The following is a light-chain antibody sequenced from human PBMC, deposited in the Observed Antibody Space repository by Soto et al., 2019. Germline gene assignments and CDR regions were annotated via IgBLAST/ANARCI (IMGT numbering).Light chain of an antibody. CDR3: QQYNRYSLT. CDR1: QSISSW. Sequence: IQMTQSPSTLSASVGDRVTITCRASQSISSWLAWYQQKPGKAPKLLIYDASGLESGVPSRFSGSGSDTEFTLTINNLQPDDFATYHCQQYNRYSLTFGGGTKVDIK. CDR2: DAS. J-gene: IGKJ4*01. V-gene: IGKV1-5*01.